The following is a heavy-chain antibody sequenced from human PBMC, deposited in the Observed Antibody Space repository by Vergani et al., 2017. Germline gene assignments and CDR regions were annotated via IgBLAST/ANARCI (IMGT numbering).Heavy chain of an antibody. J-gene: IGHJ6*02. CDR3: AGDTDIVVVPAAPYYYYYYGMDV. Sequence: QVQLVQSGAEVKKPGASVKVSCKASGYTFTSYGSSWVRQAPGQGFEWMGWISAYNGKTNYAQKLQDIVTMTTNTSTSTAYMELRSLISDDTAVYYCAGDTDIVVVPAAPYYYYYYGMDVWGQGTTVTVSS. D-gene: IGHD2-2*01. CDR1: GYTFTSYG. V-gene: IGHV1-18*04. CDR2: ISAYNGKT.